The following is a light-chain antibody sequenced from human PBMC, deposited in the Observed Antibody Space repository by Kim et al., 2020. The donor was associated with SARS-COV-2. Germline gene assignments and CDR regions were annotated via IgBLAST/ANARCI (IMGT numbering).Light chain of an antibody. V-gene: IGLV2-8*01. CDR3: SSYAGSNNYV. J-gene: IGLJ1*01. CDR1: SSDIGGYDY. Sequence: GRSVTIACTGTSSDIGGYDYVSWYQQHPGKAPKLMIYEVSKRPSGVPDRFSGSKSGNTASLTVSGLQAEDEADYYCSSYAGSNNYVFGPGTKVTVL. CDR2: EVS.